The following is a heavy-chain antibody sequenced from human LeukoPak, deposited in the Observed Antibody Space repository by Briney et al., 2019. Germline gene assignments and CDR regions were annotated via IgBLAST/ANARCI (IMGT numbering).Heavy chain of an antibody. CDR2: IYYSGST. D-gene: IGHD3-3*01. J-gene: IGHJ6*02. V-gene: IGHV4-61*01. Sequence: PSETLSLTCTVSGGSINSETYYWSWIRQPPGKGLEWIGYIYYSGSTNYNPSLKSRVTISVDTSKNQFSLKLSSVTAADTAVYYCARDTYYDFWSGYYTNPYGMDVWGQGTTVTVSS. CDR1: GGSINSETYY. CDR3: ARDTYYDFWSGYYTNPYGMDV.